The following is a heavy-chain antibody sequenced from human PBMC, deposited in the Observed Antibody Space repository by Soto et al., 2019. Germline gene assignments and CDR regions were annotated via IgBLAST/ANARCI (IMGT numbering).Heavy chain of an antibody. V-gene: IGHV3-30-3*01. CDR3: ASLRGRQLVQTHWFDP. D-gene: IGHD6-13*01. J-gene: IGHJ5*02. Sequence: PGGSLRLSCAASGFTFSSYAMHWVRQAPGKGLEWVAVISYDGSNKYYADSVKGRFTISRDNSKNTLYLQMNSLRAEDTAVYYCASLRGRQLVQTHWFDPWGQGTLVTVSS. CDR1: GFTFSSYA. CDR2: ISYDGSNK.